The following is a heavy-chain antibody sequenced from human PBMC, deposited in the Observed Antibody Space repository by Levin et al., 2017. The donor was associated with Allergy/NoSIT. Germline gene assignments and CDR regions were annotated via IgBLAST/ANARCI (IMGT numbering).Heavy chain of an antibody. CDR3: AKDFRPLLGDDAFDI. D-gene: IGHD3-16*01. Sequence: LSLPCAASGFTFSSSAMSWVRQAPGKGLEWVSAISGSGGSTYYADSVKGRFTISRDNSKNTLYLQMNSLRAEDTAVYYCAKDFRPLLGDDAFDIWGQGTMVTVSS. J-gene: IGHJ3*02. CDR2: ISGSGGST. V-gene: IGHV3-23*01. CDR1: GFTFSSSA.